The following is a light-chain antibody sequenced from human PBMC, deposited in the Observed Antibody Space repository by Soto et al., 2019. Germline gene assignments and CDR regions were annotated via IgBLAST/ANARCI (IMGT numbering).Light chain of an antibody. V-gene: IGKV1-5*01. Sequence: DIQMTQSPSTLSASVGDRVTITCRASKNINTWMAWYQQKPGKAPSLLIFDASTLHSGVPSRFSGSGSGTDFTLTISSLQPDDFATYYCQQFAISTTFGQGTKVDIK. J-gene: IGKJ1*01. CDR2: DAS. CDR1: KNINTW. CDR3: QQFAISTT.